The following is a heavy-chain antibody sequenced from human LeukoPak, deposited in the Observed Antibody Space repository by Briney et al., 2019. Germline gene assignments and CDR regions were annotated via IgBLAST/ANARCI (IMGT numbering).Heavy chain of an antibody. CDR3: ARTPWPDGGNDY. CDR1: GGSFSGYY. D-gene: IGHD2-15*01. CDR2: INHSGST. Sequence: PSETLSLTCAVYGGSFSGYYWSWIRQPPGKGLEWIGEINHSGSTNYNPSLKSRVTISVDTSKNQFSLKLSSMTAADTAVYYCARTPWPDGGNDYWGQGTLVTVSS. V-gene: IGHV4-34*01. J-gene: IGHJ4*02.